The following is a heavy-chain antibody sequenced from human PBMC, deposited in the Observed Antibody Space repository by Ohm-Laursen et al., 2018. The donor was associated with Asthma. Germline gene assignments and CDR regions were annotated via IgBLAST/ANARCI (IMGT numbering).Heavy chain of an antibody. Sequence: SLRLSCTASGFTFRSYAMHWVRQAPGKGLEWVAVGGSYYDGGLKYYADSVNGRFTVSRDDAKNSLSLQMNSLRDDDTAVYYCARGYYYDSRASYYFDYWGQGTLVTVSS. D-gene: IGHD3-22*01. V-gene: IGHV3-30-3*01. CDR3: ARGYYYDSRASYYFDY. CDR2: GGSYYDGGLK. CDR1: GFTFRSYA. J-gene: IGHJ4*02.